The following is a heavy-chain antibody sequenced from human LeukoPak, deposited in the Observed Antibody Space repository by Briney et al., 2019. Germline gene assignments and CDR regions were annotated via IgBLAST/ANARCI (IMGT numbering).Heavy chain of an antibody. V-gene: IGHV3-48*01. D-gene: IGHD1-7*01. Sequence: GGSLRLSCAASGFTFSSCSMSWVRQAPGKGLEWVSYIRSSGSTIYYADSVKGRFTISRDNAKNSLYLQMNSLRAEDTAVYYCASKRKTGTTRGAFDIWGQGTMVTVSS. CDR2: IRSSGSTI. CDR1: GFTFSSCS. J-gene: IGHJ3*02. CDR3: ASKRKTGTTRGAFDI.